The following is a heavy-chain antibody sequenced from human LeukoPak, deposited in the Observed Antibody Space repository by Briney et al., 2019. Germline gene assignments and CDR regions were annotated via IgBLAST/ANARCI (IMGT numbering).Heavy chain of an antibody. CDR3: ARHATYSSSWYGGYYYYYYMDV. CDR1: GGSISSSSYY. J-gene: IGHJ6*03. Sequence: SETLSLTCTVSGGSISSSSYYWGWIRQPPGKGLEWIGSIYYSGSTYYNPSLKSRVTISVDTSKNQFSLKLSSVTAADTAVYYCARHATYSSSWYGGYYYYYYMDVWGKGTTVTISS. CDR2: IYYSGST. V-gene: IGHV4-39*01. D-gene: IGHD6-13*01.